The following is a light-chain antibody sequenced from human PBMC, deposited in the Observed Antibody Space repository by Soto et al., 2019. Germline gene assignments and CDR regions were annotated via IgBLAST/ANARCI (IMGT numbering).Light chain of an antibody. Sequence: QSVLTQPASVSGSPGQSITISCTGTSSDVGGYNYVSWYQQHPGKAPKLMIYDVSNRPSGISNRFSGSKSGNTASLTISGLQADDYADYYCRSYTSSSTYVFGTGTNVNVL. J-gene: IGLJ1*01. CDR2: DVS. CDR1: SSDVGGYNY. V-gene: IGLV2-14*01. CDR3: RSYTSSSTYV.